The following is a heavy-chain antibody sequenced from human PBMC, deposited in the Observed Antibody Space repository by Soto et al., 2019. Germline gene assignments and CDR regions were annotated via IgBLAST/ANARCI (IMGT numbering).Heavy chain of an antibody. Sequence: PGGSLRLSCAASEFTFSSYGMHWVRQAPGKGLEWVAVISYDGSNKYYADSVKGRFTISRDNSKNTLYLQMNSLRAEDTAVYYCAKGLGDFWSGYWEANYYYYMDVWGKGTTVTVSS. CDR1: EFTFSSYG. D-gene: IGHD3-3*01. V-gene: IGHV3-30*18. CDR3: AKGLGDFWSGYWEANYYYYMDV. CDR2: ISYDGSNK. J-gene: IGHJ6*03.